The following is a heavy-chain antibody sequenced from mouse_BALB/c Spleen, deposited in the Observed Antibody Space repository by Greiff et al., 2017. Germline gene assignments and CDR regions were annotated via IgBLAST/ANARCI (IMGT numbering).Heavy chain of an antibody. V-gene: IGHV1S81*02. Sequence: QVQLQQPGAELVKPGASVKLSCKASGYTFTSYWMHWVKQRPGQGLEWIGEINPSNGRTNYNEKFKSKATLTVDKSSSTAYMPLSSLTSEDSAVYYWARSDYGNSWFAYWGQGTLVTVSA. CDR3: ARSDYGNSWFAY. CDR1: GYTFTSYW. D-gene: IGHD2-1*01. J-gene: IGHJ3*01. CDR2: INPSNGRT.